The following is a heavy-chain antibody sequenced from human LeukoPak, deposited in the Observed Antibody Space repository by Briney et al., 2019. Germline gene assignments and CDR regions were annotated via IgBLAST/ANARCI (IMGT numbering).Heavy chain of an antibody. D-gene: IGHD1-26*01. CDR1: GFTFSSYA. CDR3: ARDRWWELPGGSFDY. V-gene: IGHV3-64*01. CDR2: ISSNGGST. J-gene: IGHJ4*02. Sequence: PGGSLRLSCAASGFTFSSYAMHWVRQAPGKGLEYVSAISSNGGSTYYANSVKGRFTISRDNSKNTLYLQMGSLRAEDMAVYYCARDRWWELPGGSFDYWGQGTLVTVSS.